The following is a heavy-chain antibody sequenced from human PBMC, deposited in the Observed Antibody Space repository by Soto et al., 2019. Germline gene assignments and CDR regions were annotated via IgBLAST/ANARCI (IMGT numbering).Heavy chain of an antibody. Sequence: GSLRLSCAASGFSFSSSEMTWVRQAPGKGLEWIGEINHSGGTNYNPSLKSRVIISIDTSKNQFSLSLSSVTAADTAVYYCARAHIVVEINHPWWFDPWGQGTQVTVSS. CDR1: GFSFSSSE. J-gene: IGHJ5*02. CDR3: ARAHIVVEINHPWWFDP. V-gene: IGHV4-34*01. CDR2: INHSGGT. D-gene: IGHD2-21*01.